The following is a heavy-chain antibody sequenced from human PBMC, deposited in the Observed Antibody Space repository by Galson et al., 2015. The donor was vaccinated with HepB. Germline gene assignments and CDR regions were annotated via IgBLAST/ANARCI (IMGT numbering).Heavy chain of an antibody. V-gene: IGHV3-21*01. CDR3: AREPPGVNFDY. J-gene: IGHJ4*02. CDR1: GFTFSSYS. CDR2: ISSSSSYI. D-gene: IGHD7-27*01. Sequence: SLRLSCAASGFTFSSYSMNWVRQAPGKGLEWVSSISSSSSYIYYADSVKGRFTISRDNAKNSLYPQMNSLRAEDTAVYYCAREPPGVNFDYWGQGTLVTVSS.